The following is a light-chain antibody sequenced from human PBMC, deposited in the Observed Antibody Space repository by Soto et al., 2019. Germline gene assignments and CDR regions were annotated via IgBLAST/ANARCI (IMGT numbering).Light chain of an antibody. CDR2: KGS. Sequence: DVQMTQSPSTLSASVGDKVTITCRASQSIRSTWLAWLQQRPGKAPNVLIYKGSTLASGVSSRFSGSGSGTEFTLTISSLQPDDFATYFCQQYAAQSPWTFGQGTRVE. V-gene: IGKV1-5*03. J-gene: IGKJ1*01. CDR1: QSIRSTW. CDR3: QQYAAQSPWT.